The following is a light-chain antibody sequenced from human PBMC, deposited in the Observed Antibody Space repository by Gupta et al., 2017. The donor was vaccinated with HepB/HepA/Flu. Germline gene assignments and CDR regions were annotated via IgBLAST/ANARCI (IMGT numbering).Light chain of an antibody. CDR2: SID. J-gene: IGLJ3*02. CDR3: AAWDDSQKAWV. V-gene: IGLV1-44*01. Sequence: QSVLTQPSSASGTPGQRVTISCSGSSSNIGGKTVTWYQQLPGTAPKLLMYSIDQRPSGVSDRFSGSKSGTSASLAISGLQSEDEADYCCAAWDDSQKAWVFGGGTKLTVL. CDR1: SSNIGGKT.